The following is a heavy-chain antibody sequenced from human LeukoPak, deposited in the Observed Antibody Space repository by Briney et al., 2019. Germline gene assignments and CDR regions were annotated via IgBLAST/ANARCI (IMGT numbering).Heavy chain of an antibody. CDR2: IYYSGST. CDR1: GFTFSSYA. Sequence: GSLRLSCAASGFTFSSYAMGWVRQPPGKGLEWIGSIYYSGSTYYNPSLKSRVTISVDTSKNQFSLKLSSVTAADTAVYYCASPIAAAEYYYYGMDVWGQGTTVTVSS. D-gene: IGHD6-13*01. V-gene: IGHV4-38-2*01. J-gene: IGHJ6*02. CDR3: ASPIAAAEYYYYGMDV.